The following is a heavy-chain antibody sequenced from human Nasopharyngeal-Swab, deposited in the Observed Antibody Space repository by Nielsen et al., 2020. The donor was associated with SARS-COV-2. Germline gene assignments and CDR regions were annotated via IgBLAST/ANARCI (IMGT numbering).Heavy chain of an antibody. V-gene: IGHV3-9*01. CDR3: AKDRDHYYDSSGYPMFDP. CDR1: GFPFDDYA. CDR2: ISWHSGSI. Sequence: SLKISCAASGFPFDDYAMHWVRQAPGKGLEWVSGISWHSGSIGYADSVKGRFTISRDNAKNSLYLQMNSLRAEDTALYYCAKDRDHYYDSSGYPMFDPWGQGTLVTVSS. D-gene: IGHD3-22*01. J-gene: IGHJ5*02.